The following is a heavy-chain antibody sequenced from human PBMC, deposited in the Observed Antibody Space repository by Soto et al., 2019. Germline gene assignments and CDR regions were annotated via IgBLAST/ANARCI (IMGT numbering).Heavy chain of an antibody. CDR1: GFTFSSYW. CDR3: ASSSRTFYYYYYGMDV. Sequence: PGGSLRLSCAASGFTFSSYWMHWVRQAPGKGLVWVSRINSDGSSTSYADSVKGRFTISRDNAKNTLYLQMNSLRAEDTAVYYCASSSRTFYYYYYGMDVWGQGTTVTVSS. D-gene: IGHD6-6*01. J-gene: IGHJ6*02. CDR2: INSDGSST. V-gene: IGHV3-74*01.